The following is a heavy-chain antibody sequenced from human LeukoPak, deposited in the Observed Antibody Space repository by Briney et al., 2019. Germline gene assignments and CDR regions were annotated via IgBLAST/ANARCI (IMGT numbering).Heavy chain of an antibody. Sequence: SETLSLTCAVYGGPLSGYFWSWIHQSPGKGLEWIGEINHAGSITYNPSLKSRVIVSRETSRKQFSLKLSSVTAADTAVYYCTVNYDFCGGQGTLVTVSS. CDR2: INHAGSI. J-gene: IGHJ4*02. CDR3: TVNYDFC. D-gene: IGHD3-3*01. V-gene: IGHV4-34*01. CDR1: GGPLSGYF.